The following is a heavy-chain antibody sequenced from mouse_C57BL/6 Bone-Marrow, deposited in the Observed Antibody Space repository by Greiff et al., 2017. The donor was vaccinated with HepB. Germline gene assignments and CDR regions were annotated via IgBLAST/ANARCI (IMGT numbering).Heavy chain of an antibody. D-gene: IGHD1-1*01. J-gene: IGHJ2*01. CDR3: ARSGYYGSSLR. V-gene: IGHV1-64*01. CDR2: IHPNSGST. Sequence: QVQLQQPGAELVKPGASVKLSCKASGYTFTSYWMHWVKQRPGQGLEWIGMIHPNSGSTNYNEKFKSKATLTVDKSSSTAYMQLSSLTSEDSAVYYCARSGYYGSSLRWGKGTTLTVAS. CDR1: GYTFTSYW.